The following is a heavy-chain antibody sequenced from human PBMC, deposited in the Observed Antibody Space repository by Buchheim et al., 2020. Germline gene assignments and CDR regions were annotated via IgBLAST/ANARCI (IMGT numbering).Heavy chain of an antibody. D-gene: IGHD6-13*01. Sequence: EVQLVESGGGLVKPGGSLRLSCAASGFTFSSYSMNWVRQAPGKGLEWVSSISSSSSYIYYADSVKGRFTISRDNAKNSLYLQMNSLRAEDTAVYYCARDLAAAGTTSPTLGVYYYGMDVWGQGTT. CDR2: ISSSSSYI. CDR1: GFTFSSYS. V-gene: IGHV3-21*01. J-gene: IGHJ6*02. CDR3: ARDLAAAGTTSPTLGVYYYGMDV.